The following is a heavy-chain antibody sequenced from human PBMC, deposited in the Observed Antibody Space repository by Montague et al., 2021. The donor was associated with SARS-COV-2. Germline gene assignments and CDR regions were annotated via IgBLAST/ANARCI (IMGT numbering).Heavy chain of an antibody. J-gene: IGHJ6*03. CDR2: INHSGSA. D-gene: IGHD2-2*02. CDR1: GGSFSGYY. Sequence: SETLSLTCAVYGGSFSGYYWNWIRQPPGKGLEWIGEINHSGSASYNPSLKRRVTISVDMSKNQFSLKLNSVTAADTAVYYCARLGEGVVPAPILGVGPYYSYFYMDVWGKGATVTVSS. V-gene: IGHV4-34*01. CDR3: ARLGEGVVPAPILGVGPYYSYFYMDV.